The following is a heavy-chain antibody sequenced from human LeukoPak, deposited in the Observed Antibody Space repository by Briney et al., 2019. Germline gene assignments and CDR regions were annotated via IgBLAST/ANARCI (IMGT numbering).Heavy chain of an antibody. CDR2: IYYSGST. CDR1: GGSISSSSYY. J-gene: IGHJ4*02. V-gene: IGHV4-39*01. Sequence: SETLSLTCTVSGGSISSSSYYWGWIRQPPGKGLEWIGSIYYSGSTYYNPSLKSRVTISVDTSKNQFSLKLSSVTAADTAVYYCARHDERFGLYYFDYWGQGTLVTVSS. D-gene: IGHD3-10*01. CDR3: ARHDERFGLYYFDY.